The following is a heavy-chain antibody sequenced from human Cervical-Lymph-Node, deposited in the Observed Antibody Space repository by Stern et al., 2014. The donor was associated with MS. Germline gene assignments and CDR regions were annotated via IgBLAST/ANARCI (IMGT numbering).Heavy chain of an antibody. Sequence: VQLVESGGDLVQPGWSLRLSCAASGFTFDDYAMHWVRQAPGKGLEWVSGISWNSRSIGYADSVKGRFTISGDNAKNSLYLQMDILRAEDTALYFCAKDRQMLKHYYYFYGMDVWGQGTTVTVSS. J-gene: IGHJ6*02. CDR2: ISWNSRSI. CDR1: GFTFDDYA. D-gene: IGHD2-2*01. V-gene: IGHV3-9*01. CDR3: AKDRQMLKHYYYFYGMDV.